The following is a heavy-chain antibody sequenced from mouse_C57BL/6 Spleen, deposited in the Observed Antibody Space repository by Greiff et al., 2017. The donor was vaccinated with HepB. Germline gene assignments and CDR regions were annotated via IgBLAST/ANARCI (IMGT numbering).Heavy chain of an antibody. D-gene: IGHD2-2*01. CDR3: ARDQTVTGMDY. J-gene: IGHJ4*01. Sequence: EVQGVESGGGLVKPGGSLKLSCAASGFTFSSYAMSWVRQTPEKRLEWVATISDGGSYTYYPDNVKGRFTISRYNAKNNLYLQMSHLKSEDTAMYYCARDQTVTGMDYWGQGTSVTVSS. CDR1: GFTFSSYA. V-gene: IGHV5-4*01. CDR2: ISDGGSYT.